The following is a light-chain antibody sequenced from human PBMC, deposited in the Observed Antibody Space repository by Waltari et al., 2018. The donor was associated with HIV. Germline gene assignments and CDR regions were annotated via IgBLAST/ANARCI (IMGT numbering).Light chain of an antibody. CDR1: QSISSY. Sequence: DIQMTQSPSSLSASVGDRVTITCRASQSISSYLNWYQHKLGKAPKLLIYAASSLQSGVPSRFSGSGSGTDFILTISSLQPEDFGVYYCQETYTTTWTFGQGTKVEIK. CDR2: AAS. CDR3: QETYTTTWT. V-gene: IGKV1-39*01. J-gene: IGKJ1*01.